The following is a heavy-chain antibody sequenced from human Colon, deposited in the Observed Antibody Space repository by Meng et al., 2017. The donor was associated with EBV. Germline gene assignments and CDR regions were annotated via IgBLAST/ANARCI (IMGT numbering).Heavy chain of an antibody. CDR3: VRVRGDFDY. CDR2: INSNWNT. J-gene: IGHJ4*02. CDR1: GDSVSETNHF. Sequence: QLQLQGSGPGLVKPSETLSLTCIVSGDSVSETNHFWGWVRQAPGKGLEWVGSINSNWNTYSNPSLTSRVTMSLDTSKNQFSLKLSSVTAADTAVYYCVRVRGDFDYWGQGTLVTVSS. V-gene: IGHV4-39*07. D-gene: IGHD3-16*01.